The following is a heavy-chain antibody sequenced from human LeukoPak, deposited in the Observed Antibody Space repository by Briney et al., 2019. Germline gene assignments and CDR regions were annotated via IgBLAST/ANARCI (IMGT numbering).Heavy chain of an antibody. CDR1: GGSISSGSHY. J-gene: IGHJ5*02. V-gene: IGHV4-61*02. D-gene: IGHD2-2*02. Sequence: SETLSLTCTVSGGSISSGSHYWSWIRQPAGKGLEWIGRIHISGSTKYNSSLKSRVSISLDTSKNQFSLKLSSVTAADTAVYYCARVAGTYCSRTSCYTVGPAWFDPWGQGTLVTVSS. CDR2: IHISGST. CDR3: ARVAGTYCSRTSCYTVGPAWFDP.